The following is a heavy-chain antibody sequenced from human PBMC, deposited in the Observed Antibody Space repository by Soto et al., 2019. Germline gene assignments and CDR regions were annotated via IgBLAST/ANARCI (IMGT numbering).Heavy chain of an antibody. Sequence: GGSLRLSCAASGFTFSSYGMHWVRQAPGKGLEWVAVIWYDGSNKYYADSVKGRFTISRDNSKNTLYLQMNSLRAEDTAVYYCARSPSIAVAGSYFDYWGQGTLVTVSS. CDR1: GFTFSSYG. J-gene: IGHJ4*02. CDR2: IWYDGSNK. V-gene: IGHV3-33*01. CDR3: ARSPSIAVAGSYFDY. D-gene: IGHD6-19*01.